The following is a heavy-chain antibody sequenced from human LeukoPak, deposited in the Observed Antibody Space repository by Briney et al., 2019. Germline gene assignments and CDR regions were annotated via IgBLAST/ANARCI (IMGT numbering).Heavy chain of an antibody. V-gene: IGHV3-48*03. J-gene: IGHJ4*02. D-gene: IGHD5-12*01. CDR2: ISSSSSTI. CDR3: ARDIGSSGYEKYYFDY. Sequence: GGSLRLSCAASGFTFSSYEMNWVRQAPGKGLEWVSYISSSSSTIYYADSVKGRFTISRDNAKNSLYLQMNSLRAEDTAVYYCARDIGSSGYEKYYFDYWGQGTLVTVSS. CDR1: GFTFSSYE.